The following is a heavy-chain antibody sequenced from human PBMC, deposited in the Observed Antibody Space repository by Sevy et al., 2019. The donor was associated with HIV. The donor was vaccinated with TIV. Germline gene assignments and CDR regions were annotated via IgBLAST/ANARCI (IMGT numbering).Heavy chain of an antibody. CDR2: VSAYNGNT. CDR1: SYSFNSFG. D-gene: IGHD3-10*01. V-gene: IGHV1-18*01. CDR3: AVCVGLTVVRGVNFDY. J-gene: IGHJ4*02. Sequence: ASVKVSCKASSYSFNSFGISWVRQAPGQGLEWMGYVSAYNGNTNFPQSLQGRVTMTTDTSTGTAYMELRSLRSDDTAVYYSAVCVGLTVVRGVNFDYWGQGTLVTVSS.